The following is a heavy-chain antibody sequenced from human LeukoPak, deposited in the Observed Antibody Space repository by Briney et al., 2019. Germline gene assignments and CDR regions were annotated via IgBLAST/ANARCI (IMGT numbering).Heavy chain of an antibody. CDR2: ISNRSTTK. CDR1: GFTFSTYS. J-gene: IGHJ1*01. CDR3: ARDYGGYPSAQYFQH. Sequence: GGSLRLSCAASGFTFSTYSMNWVRQAPGKGLEWVSYISNRSTTKYPADPVKSQFTISKENAKKSLYLQMNSLRAEDTAVYFCARDYGGYPSAQYFQHWGQGTLVTVSS. D-gene: IGHD2-2*01. V-gene: IGHV3-48*01.